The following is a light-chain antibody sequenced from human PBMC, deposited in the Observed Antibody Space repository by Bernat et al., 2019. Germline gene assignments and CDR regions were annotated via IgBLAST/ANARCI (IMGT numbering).Light chain of an antibody. J-gene: IGKJ1*01. CDR1: QSLVHSDGNTY. Sequence: EVVMTQSPLSLPVTLGQSASISCRSSQSLVHSDGNTYLNWFQQSPGQSPRRLFYRVSKRDSGVPDRFSGSGSGTDFTLKISSVEAEDVGVYYCMQGKHWRPWTFGQGTQVEIK. CDR2: RVS. V-gene: IGKV2-30*02. CDR3: MQGKHWRPWT.